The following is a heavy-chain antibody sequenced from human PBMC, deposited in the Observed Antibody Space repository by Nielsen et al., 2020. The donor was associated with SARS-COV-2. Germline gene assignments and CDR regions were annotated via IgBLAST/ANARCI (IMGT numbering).Heavy chain of an antibody. D-gene: IGHD3-22*01. CDR2: ISWNSGSI. Sequence: SLKISCAASGFTFDDYAMHWVRQAPGKGLEWVSGISWNSGSIGYADSVKGRFTISRDNAKNSLYLQMNSLRAEDTALYYCAKLPVGYYDSSGADYWGQGTLVTVSS. J-gene: IGHJ4*02. CDR3: AKLPVGYYDSSGADY. CDR1: GFTFDDYA. V-gene: IGHV3-9*01.